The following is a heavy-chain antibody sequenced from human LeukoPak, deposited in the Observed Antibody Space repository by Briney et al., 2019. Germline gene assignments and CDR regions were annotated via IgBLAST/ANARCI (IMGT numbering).Heavy chain of an antibody. J-gene: IGHJ4*02. D-gene: IGHD6-13*01. Sequence: SETLSLTCTVSGGSISSYYWSWIRQPAGKGLEWIGRIYSTGSTNYNPSLKSRVTMSVDTSKSQFSLRLRSVTAADTAVYYCAREIASAGTAGFDFWGQGALVPSPQ. CDR2: IYSTGST. CDR3: AREIASAGTAGFDF. CDR1: GGSISSYY. V-gene: IGHV4-4*07.